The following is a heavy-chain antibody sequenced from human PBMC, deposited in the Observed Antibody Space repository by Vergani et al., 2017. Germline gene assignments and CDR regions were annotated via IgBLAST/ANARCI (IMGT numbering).Heavy chain of an antibody. J-gene: IGHJ6*02. CDR1: GGSISSGSYY. CDR3: ARDLTGTPKHYGMDV. D-gene: IGHD1-20*01. V-gene: IGHV4-61*02. CDR2: IYTSGST. Sequence: QVQLQESGPGLVKPSQTLSLTCTVSGGSISSGSYYWSWIRQPAGKGLEWIGRIYTSGSTNYNPSLKSRVTMSVDTSKNQFSLKLSSVTAADTAVYYCARDLTGTPKHYGMDVWGQGP.